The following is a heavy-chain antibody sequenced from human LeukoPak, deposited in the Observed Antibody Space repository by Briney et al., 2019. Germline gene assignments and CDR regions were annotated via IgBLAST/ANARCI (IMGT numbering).Heavy chain of an antibody. Sequence: PSETLSLTCAVYGGSFSGYYWSWVRQPPGKGLEWIGEINHSGSTNYNPFLKSRVTISVDTSKNQFSLKLSSVTAADTAVYYCARSSRWFGELKRFDPWGQGTLVTVSS. V-gene: IGHV4-34*01. CDR2: INHSGST. CDR1: GGSFSGYY. J-gene: IGHJ5*02. CDR3: ARSSRWFGELKRFDP. D-gene: IGHD3-10*01.